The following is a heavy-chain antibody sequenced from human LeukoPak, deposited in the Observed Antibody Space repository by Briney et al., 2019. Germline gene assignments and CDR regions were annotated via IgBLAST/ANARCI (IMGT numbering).Heavy chain of an antibody. J-gene: IGHJ4*02. Sequence: GASVKVSCKASGYTFTGYYMHWVRQAPGQGLEWMGWINPNSGGTNYAQKFQGRVTMTRGTSISTAYMELSRLRSDDTAVYYCAREYSSSWYLDYWGQGTLVTVSS. CDR2: INPNSGGT. CDR3: AREYSSSWYLDY. V-gene: IGHV1-2*02. CDR1: GYTFTGYY. D-gene: IGHD6-13*01.